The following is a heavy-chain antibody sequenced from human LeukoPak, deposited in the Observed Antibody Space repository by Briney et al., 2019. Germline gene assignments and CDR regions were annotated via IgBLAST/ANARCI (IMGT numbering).Heavy chain of an antibody. D-gene: IGHD3-3*01. CDR3: ARASPCITIFGVVTLTTSWFDP. CDR1: GGSVSSGRYY. J-gene: IGHJ5*02. CDR2: IYYSGST. V-gene: IGHV4-61*01. Sequence: PSETLSLTCTVSGGSVSSGRYYWSWIRQPPGKGLEWIGYIYYSGSTNYNPSLKSRVTISVDTSKNQFSLKLSSVTAADTAVYYCARASPCITIFGVVTLTTSWFDPWGQGTLVTVSS.